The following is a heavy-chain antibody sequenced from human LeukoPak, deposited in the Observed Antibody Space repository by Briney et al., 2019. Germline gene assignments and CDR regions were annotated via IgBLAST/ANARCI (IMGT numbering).Heavy chain of an antibody. V-gene: IGHV4-39*01. D-gene: IGHD3-3*01. Sequence: SETLSLTCTVSGASIIRSSYYWGCVRQPPGKGLEWIGSIFYTGTTSYNPSLKSRVTISVDTSKNQFSLKLSSVTAADTAVYYCARHHKWVRGLNTIFGVVTVPAYWYFDLWGRGTLVTVSS. CDR2: IFYTGTT. CDR3: ARHHKWVRGLNTIFGVVTVPAYWYFDL. CDR1: GASIIRSSYY. J-gene: IGHJ2*01.